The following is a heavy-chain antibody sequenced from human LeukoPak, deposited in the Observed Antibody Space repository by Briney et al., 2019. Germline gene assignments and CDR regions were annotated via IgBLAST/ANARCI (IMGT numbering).Heavy chain of an antibody. J-gene: IGHJ4*02. CDR2: ISWNGADV. D-gene: IGHD2-15*01. CDR1: GFTFDDYA. V-gene: IGHV3-9*01. CDR3: AKIAASGAAN. Sequence: PGGSLRLSCAASGFTFDDYAMHWVRQAPGKGLEWVSGISWNGADVGYAASVKGRFTISRDNTRNSLYLQMTSLRAEDTALYYCAKIAASGAANWGQGTVVTVSS.